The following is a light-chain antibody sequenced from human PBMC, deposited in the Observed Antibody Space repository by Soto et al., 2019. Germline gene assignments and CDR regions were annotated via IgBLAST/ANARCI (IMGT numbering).Light chain of an antibody. J-gene: IGKJ3*01. CDR3: QHYGGSFI. CDR1: QSINSKS. CDR2: NTS. Sequence: EIVFKQSPGTLSLSPGEGATVSCRVSQSINSKSLVWYQRKFGQAPRLLIYNTSSRATGIPDRFSGSGSGTDFTLSISRLEPEDFAVYYCQHYGGSFIFGPGTKVDIK. V-gene: IGKV3-20*01.